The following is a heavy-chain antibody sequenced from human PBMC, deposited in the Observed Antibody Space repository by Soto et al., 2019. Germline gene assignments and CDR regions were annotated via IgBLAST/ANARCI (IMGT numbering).Heavy chain of an antibody. J-gene: IGHJ2*01. CDR1: GGSISSGGYY. D-gene: IGHD5-18*01. Sequence: SETLSLTCTVSGGSISSGGYYWSWIRQHPGKGLEWIGYIYYSGSTYYNPSLKSRVTISVDTSKNQFSLKLSSVTVADTAVYYCARDLREYSYGYWWYFDLWGRGTLVTVSS. CDR2: IYYSGST. V-gene: IGHV4-31*03. CDR3: ARDLREYSYGYWWYFDL.